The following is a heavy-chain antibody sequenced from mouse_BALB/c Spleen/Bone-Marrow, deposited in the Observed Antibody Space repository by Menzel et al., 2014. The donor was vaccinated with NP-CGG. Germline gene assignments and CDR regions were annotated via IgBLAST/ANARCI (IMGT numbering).Heavy chain of an antibody. D-gene: IGHD2-4*01. Sequence: VQLQQSGAELAKPGASVKMSCKASGYTFTSYWMHWVKQRPGQGLEWIGYINPSTGYTEYNQKFKDKATLTADKSPSTAYMQLSSLTSEDSAVYYCARYPYYDYDGFAYWGQGTLVTVSA. CDR3: ARYPYYDYDGFAY. CDR2: INPSTGYT. CDR1: GYTFTSYW. V-gene: IGHV1-7*01. J-gene: IGHJ3*01.